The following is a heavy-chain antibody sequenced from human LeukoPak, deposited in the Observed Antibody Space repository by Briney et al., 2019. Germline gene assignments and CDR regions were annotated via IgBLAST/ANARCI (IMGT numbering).Heavy chain of an antibody. CDR3: ARGSSSGWYGFTHYYYYTDV. D-gene: IGHD6-19*01. CDR2: FDPEEGET. J-gene: IGHJ6*03. CDR1: GYTPTELS. Sequence: ASVKVSCKVSGYTPTELSIHWVRPAPGKGLVWMGGFDPEEGETIYAQKFQGRVTMTEDTSTDTAYMELSSLSSEDTAVYYCARGSSSGWYGFTHYYYYTDVWGKGTTVTVSS. V-gene: IGHV1-24*01.